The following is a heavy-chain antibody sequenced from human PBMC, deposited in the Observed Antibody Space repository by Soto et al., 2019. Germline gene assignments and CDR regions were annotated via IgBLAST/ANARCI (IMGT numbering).Heavy chain of an antibody. CDR1: GYTFTSYD. V-gene: IGHV1-8*01. J-gene: IGHJ4*01. Sequence: QVQLVQSGAEVKKPGASVKVSCKASGYTFTSYDINWGRQASGQGLEWLGWMNPNSGKTGYAQKFQGRVTMTRDTSTSTAYVELTSLTYEDSAVYYCARNIWETGDFDYWGRGTLVTVSS. D-gene: IGHD1-26*01. CDR3: ARNIWETGDFDY. CDR2: MNPNSGKT.